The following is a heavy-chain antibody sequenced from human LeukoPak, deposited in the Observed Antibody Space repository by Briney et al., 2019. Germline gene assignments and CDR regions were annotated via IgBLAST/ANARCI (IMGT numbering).Heavy chain of an antibody. Sequence: GGSLRLSCAASGFTFSSYAMSWVRQALGKGLEWVSAISGSGGSTYYADSVKGRFTISRDNSKNTLYLQMNSLRAEDTAVYYCAKDQQYYYGSGSYYLNNWFDPWGQGTLVTVSS. CDR2: ISGSGGST. D-gene: IGHD3-10*01. J-gene: IGHJ5*02. CDR3: AKDQQYYYGSGSYYLNNWFDP. V-gene: IGHV3-23*01. CDR1: GFTFSSYA.